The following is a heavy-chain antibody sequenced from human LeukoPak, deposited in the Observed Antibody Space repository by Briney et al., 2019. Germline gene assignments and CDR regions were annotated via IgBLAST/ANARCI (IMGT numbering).Heavy chain of an antibody. CDR2: IKQDGSEK. J-gene: IGHJ4*02. V-gene: IGHV3-7*01. CDR3: ARRGIISCWYWAYYFDY. D-gene: IGHD6-19*01. CDR1: GFTFSSYW. Sequence: GGSLRLSCAASGFTFSSYWMSWVRQAPGKGLEWVANIKQDGSEKYYVDSVKGRFTISRDNAKNSLNLQMSSLRAEDTAVYYCARRGIISCWYWAYYFDYWGQGTLVTVSS.